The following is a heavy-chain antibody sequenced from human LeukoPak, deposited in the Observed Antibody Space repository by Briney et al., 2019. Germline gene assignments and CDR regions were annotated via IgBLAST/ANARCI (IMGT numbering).Heavy chain of an antibody. Sequence: GASVKVSCKASGYTFTSYGISWVRQAPGQGLEWMGWISAYNGNTNYAQKLQGRVTMTTDTSTSTAYMELRSLRSDDTAVYYCARVVEDYVWGSYRYQKYYFDYWGQGTLVTVSS. CDR3: ARVVEDYVWGSYRYQKYYFDY. J-gene: IGHJ4*02. V-gene: IGHV1-18*01. D-gene: IGHD3-16*02. CDR1: GYTFTSYG. CDR2: ISAYNGNT.